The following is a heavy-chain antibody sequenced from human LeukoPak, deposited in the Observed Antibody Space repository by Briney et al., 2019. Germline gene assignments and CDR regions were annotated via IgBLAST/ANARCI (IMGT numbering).Heavy chain of an antibody. V-gene: IGHV3-64D*06. CDR1: GFIFSTYA. J-gene: IGHJ6*02. D-gene: IGHD3-10*01. Sequence: PGGSPRLSCSASGFIFSTYAMHWVRQAPGKGLEYVSAISSNGDRTYYADAVEGRFTISRDNSKNTVYLQMSSLRAEDTAVYYCVKLYYYGSGSYDRWGQGTTVTVSS. CDR2: ISSNGDRT. CDR3: VKLYYYGSGSYDR.